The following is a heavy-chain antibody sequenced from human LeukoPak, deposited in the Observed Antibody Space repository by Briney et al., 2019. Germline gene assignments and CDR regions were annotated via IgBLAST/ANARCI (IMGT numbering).Heavy chain of an antibody. D-gene: IGHD3-22*01. CDR1: GGSISSYY. CDR2: IYYSGIT. CDR3: ASQGYYDSSGYPNWFDP. V-gene: IGHV4-59*12. J-gene: IGHJ5*02. Sequence: SETLSLTCTVSGGSISSYYWSWIRQPPGKGLEWIGYIYYSGITNYSPSLKSRVTISVDTSKNQFSLKLSSVTAADTAVYYCASQGYYDSSGYPNWFDPWGQGTLVTVSS.